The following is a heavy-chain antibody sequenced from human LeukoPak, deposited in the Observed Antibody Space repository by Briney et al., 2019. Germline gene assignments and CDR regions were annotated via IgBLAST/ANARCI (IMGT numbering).Heavy chain of an antibody. Sequence: SETLSLTCTVSGGSISSYYWSWIRQPPGKGLEWIGYIYYSGSTNYNPSLKSRVTISVDTSKNQFSLKLSSVTAADTAVYYCARLAYYYDSSGYYFYYFDYWGQGTLVTVSS. CDR3: ARLAYYYDSSGYYFYYFDY. CDR1: GGSISSYY. D-gene: IGHD3-22*01. J-gene: IGHJ4*02. V-gene: IGHV4-59*08. CDR2: IYYSGST.